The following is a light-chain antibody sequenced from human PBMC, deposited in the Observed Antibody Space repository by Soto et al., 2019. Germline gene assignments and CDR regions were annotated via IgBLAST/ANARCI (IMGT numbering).Light chain of an antibody. J-gene: IGKJ5*01. CDR1: QSVSSSY. V-gene: IGKV3D-20*02. CDR2: GAS. CDR3: QQRSHWPIT. Sequence: EIVLTQSPGTLSLSPGERATLSCRASQSVSSSYLAWYQQKHGQXHRVLIYGASSRATGIPDRFSGSGYGTALTITISSLEPEDFEVYYCQQRSHWPITFGQGTRLEIK.